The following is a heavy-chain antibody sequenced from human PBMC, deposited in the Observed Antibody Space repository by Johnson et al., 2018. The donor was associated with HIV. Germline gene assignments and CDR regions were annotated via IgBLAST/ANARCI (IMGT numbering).Heavy chain of an antibody. CDR2: ISYDGSNK. CDR3: AKHLSTLVDAFDI. Sequence: QEQLVESGGGLVQPGGSLRLSCPASGFTFSSYWMNWVRQAPGKGLEWVAVISYDGSNKYYADSVKGRITISRDNAKNSLFLQMNSLRAEDTAVFYCAKHLSTLVDAFDIWGQGTMVTVSS. J-gene: IGHJ3*02. CDR1: GFTFSSYW. V-gene: IGHV3-30*18. D-gene: IGHD3-16*01.